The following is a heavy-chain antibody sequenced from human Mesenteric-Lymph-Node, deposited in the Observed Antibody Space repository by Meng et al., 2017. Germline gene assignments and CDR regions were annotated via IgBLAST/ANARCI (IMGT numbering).Heavy chain of an antibody. V-gene: IGHV3-13*03. CDR2: IGTAGDT. Sequence: GGSLRLSCAACGFTFSSYDMHWVRQATGKGLEWVSAIGTAGDTYYPGSVKGQFTISRENAKNSLYLQMNSLRAEDSAVFYCARDPEITMPGQREDAFDVWGRGTMVTVSS. CDR1: GFTFSSYD. J-gene: IGHJ3*01. CDR3: ARDPEITMPGQREDAFDV. D-gene: IGHD6-19*01.